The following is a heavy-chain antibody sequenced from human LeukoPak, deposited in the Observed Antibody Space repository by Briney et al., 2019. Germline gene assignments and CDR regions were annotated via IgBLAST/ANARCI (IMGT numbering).Heavy chain of an antibody. J-gene: IGHJ4*02. CDR3: ARGAIAAAGPNDY. D-gene: IGHD6-13*01. CDR1: GGSFSGYY. CDR2: INHSGST. V-gene: IGHV4-34*01. Sequence: SETLSLTCAVYGGSFSGYYWSWIRQPPGKGLEWVGEINHSGSTNYNPSLKSRVTISVDTSKNQFSLKLSSVTAADTAVYYCARGAIAAAGPNDYWGQGTLVTVSS.